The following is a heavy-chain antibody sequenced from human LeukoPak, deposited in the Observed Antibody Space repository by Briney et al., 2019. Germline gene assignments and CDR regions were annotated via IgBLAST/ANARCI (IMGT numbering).Heavy chain of an antibody. V-gene: IGHV4-31*03. CDR2: INHSGST. CDR1: GVSISSGASD. CDR3: ARQDYYDSSRGRQYYGMDV. J-gene: IGHJ6*02. Sequence: PSETLSLTCTVSGVSISSGASDWGWIRQHPKRGLEWVGDINHSGSTYYNPSLGSRVTMSVDTSKNQFSLKLSSVTAADSAVYYCARQDYYDSSRGRQYYGMDVWGQGTTVTVSS. D-gene: IGHD3-22*01.